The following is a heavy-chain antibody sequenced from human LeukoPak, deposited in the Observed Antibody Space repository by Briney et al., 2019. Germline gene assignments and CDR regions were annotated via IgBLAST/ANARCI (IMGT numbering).Heavy chain of an antibody. CDR2: MNPNSGNT. CDR3: ARGPAATGFFDYYYYYGMDV. Sequence: ASVKVSCTASGYTFTSYDINWVRQATGQGLEWMGWMNPNSGNTGYAQKFQGRVTMTRNTSISTAYMELSSLRSEDTAVYYCARGPAATGFFDYYYYYGMDVWGQGTTVTVSS. J-gene: IGHJ6*02. V-gene: IGHV1-8*01. CDR1: GYTFTSYD. D-gene: IGHD2-2*01.